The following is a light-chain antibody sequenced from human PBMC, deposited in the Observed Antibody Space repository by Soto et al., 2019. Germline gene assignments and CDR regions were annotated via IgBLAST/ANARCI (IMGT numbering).Light chain of an antibody. CDR1: QSISSW. J-gene: IGKJ5*01. CDR3: QQYGSSSIT. V-gene: IGKV1-5*01. CDR2: DAS. Sequence: GDRVTITCRASQSISSWLAWYQQKPGKAPKLLIYDASNLESGVPSRFSGGGSGTEFSLTISSLQPDDFATYYCQQYGSSSITFGQGTRLEIK.